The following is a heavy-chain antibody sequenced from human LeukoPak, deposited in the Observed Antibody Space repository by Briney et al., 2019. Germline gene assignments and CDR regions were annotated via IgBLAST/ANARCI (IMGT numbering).Heavy chain of an antibody. CDR1: GFTFSDYS. V-gene: IGHV3-48*04. CDR3: ASGEEMATIWNFDY. CDR2: IGISSGNT. D-gene: IGHD5-24*01. Sequence: HSGGSLRLSCAASGFTFSDYSMNWVRQAPGKGLEWISYIGISSGNTKYADSVKGRFTISGDNAKNSLYLQMNSLRVEDTAVYYCASGEEMATIWNFDYWGQGTLVTVSS. J-gene: IGHJ4*02.